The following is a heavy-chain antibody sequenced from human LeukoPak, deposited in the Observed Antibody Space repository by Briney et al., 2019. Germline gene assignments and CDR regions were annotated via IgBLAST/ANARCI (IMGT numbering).Heavy chain of an antibody. CDR1: GLTGSHNY. J-gene: IGHJ5*02. CDR3: IVFGDSNH. V-gene: IGHV3-53*01. Sequence: GGSLRLSCAASGLTGSHNYVSWVRQAPGKGLEWVSAIHTSGDTCYADSVKGRFTISRDTSKNTLYFQINSLRVEDTAVYYCIVFGDSNHWGQGTLVTVSS. CDR2: IHTSGDT. D-gene: IGHD4-17*01.